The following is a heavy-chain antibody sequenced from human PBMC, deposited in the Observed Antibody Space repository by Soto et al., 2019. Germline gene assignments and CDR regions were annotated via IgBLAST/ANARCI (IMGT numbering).Heavy chain of an antibody. CDR2: IISIFGTP. D-gene: IGHD5-12*01. V-gene: IGHV1-69*12. CDR1: GGTFNSYV. CDR3: ARDLGSGYDPGDY. J-gene: IGHJ4*02. Sequence: QVQLVQSGAEVKKPGSSVKVSCKASGGTFNSYVFNWVRQAPGQGLEWMGGIISIFGTPNYGQKFQGRVTITADESTSTGFMALSSLTSEDTAIYYCARDLGSGYDPGDYWGQGTLVTVSS.